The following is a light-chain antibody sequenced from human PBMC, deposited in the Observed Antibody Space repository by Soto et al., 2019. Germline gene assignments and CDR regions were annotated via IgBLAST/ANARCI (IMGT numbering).Light chain of an antibody. CDR2: GVS. CDR1: QSVSSTL. J-gene: IGKJ1*01. CDR3: QHYGDSSWT. V-gene: IGKV3-20*01. Sequence: ELVLTQSPVALSLSSGERATLSCSASQSVSSTLLTWYQQKPGQAPRLLIYGVSSRATGIPDRFSGSGSGTDFTLPVSTVEPEDFAVYFGQHYGDSSWTFGQGSRVEIK.